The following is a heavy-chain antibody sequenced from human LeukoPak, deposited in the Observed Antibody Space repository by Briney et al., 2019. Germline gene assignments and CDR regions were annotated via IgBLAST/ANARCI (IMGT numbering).Heavy chain of an antibody. Sequence: GESLKISCKCSGYSFTSYWIGWVRQMPGKGLEWMGIIYPGDSDTRYSPSFQGQVTISADKSISTAYLQWSSLKASDTAMYYCARRSSWYRLGTNWFDPWGQGTLVTVSS. D-gene: IGHD6-13*01. CDR1: GYSFTSYW. V-gene: IGHV5-51*01. CDR3: ARRSSWYRLGTNWFDP. CDR2: IYPGDSDT. J-gene: IGHJ5*02.